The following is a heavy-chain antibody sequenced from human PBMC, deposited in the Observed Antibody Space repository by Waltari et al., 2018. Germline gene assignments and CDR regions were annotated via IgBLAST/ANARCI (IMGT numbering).Heavy chain of an antibody. CDR2: IRYDGSNK. CDR3: AKDLEHPVDAFDI. Sequence: QVQLVGSGGGVVQPGGSLRLSCAASGFTFSSYGMHWVRQAPGKGLWWVAFIRYDGSNKYYADSVKGRFTISRDNSKNTLYLQMNSLRAEDTAVYYCAKDLEHPVDAFDIWGQGTMVTVSS. V-gene: IGHV3-30*02. CDR1: GFTFSSYG. J-gene: IGHJ3*02.